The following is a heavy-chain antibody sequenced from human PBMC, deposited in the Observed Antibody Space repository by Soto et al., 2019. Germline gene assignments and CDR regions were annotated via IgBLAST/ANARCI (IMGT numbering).Heavy chain of an antibody. V-gene: IGHV1-3*05. CDR2: INAGNGDT. J-gene: IGHJ5*02. D-gene: IGHD2-2*01. CDR3: AGDVVLVPAATGWFDP. Sequence: QVQLVQSGAEEKKPGASVKVSCKASGYTFTSYAMHWVRQAPGQRLEWMGWINAGNGDTKYSQKFQGRVTITRDTSASTAYMELSSLRSEDTAVYYCAGDVVLVPAATGWFDPWGQGTLVTVSS. CDR1: GYTFTSYA.